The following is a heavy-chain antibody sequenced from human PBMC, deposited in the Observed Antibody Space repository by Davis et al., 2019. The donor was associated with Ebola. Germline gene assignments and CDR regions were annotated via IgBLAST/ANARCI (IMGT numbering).Heavy chain of an antibody. D-gene: IGHD4-11*01. CDR3: ARGDTETTWGSAFDI. Sequence: SVQVSCKASGGTFISYAISWVRQAPGQGLEWMGGIISIFGTANYAQKFQGRVTITADESTSTAYMELSSLRSKDTAVYYYARGDTETTWGSAFDIWGQGTMVTVSS. J-gene: IGHJ3*02. V-gene: IGHV1-69*13. CDR1: GGTFISYA. CDR2: IISIFGTA.